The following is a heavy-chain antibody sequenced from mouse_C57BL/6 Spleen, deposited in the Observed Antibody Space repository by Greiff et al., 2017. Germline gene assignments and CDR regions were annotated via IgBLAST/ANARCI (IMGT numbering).Heavy chain of an antibody. Sequence: EVQGVESGGGLVKPGGSLKLSCAASGFTFSSYAMSWVRQTPEKRLEWVATISDGGSYTYYPDNVKGRFTISRDNAKNNLYLQMSHLKSEDTAMYYCARERVYYGNYAFAYWGQGTLVTVSA. CDR1: GFTFSSYA. CDR3: ARERVYYGNYAFAY. CDR2: ISDGGSYT. D-gene: IGHD2-1*01. J-gene: IGHJ3*01. V-gene: IGHV5-4*01.